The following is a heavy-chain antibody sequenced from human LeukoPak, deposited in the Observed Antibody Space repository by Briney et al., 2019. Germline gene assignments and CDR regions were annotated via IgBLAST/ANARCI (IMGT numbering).Heavy chain of an antibody. J-gene: IGHJ6*02. CDR2: ISYDGSNK. V-gene: IGHV3-30-3*01. CDR1: GFTFSSYA. CDR3: ARERIINYVHYYYGMDV. Sequence: GSLGLSCAASGFTFSSYAMHWGRQASGKGVEWVAGISYDGSNKYYADSVKGRFTISRDNSKNTLYLQMNSLRAEDTAVYYCARERIINYVHYYYGMDVWGQGTTVTVSS. D-gene: IGHD4-11*01.